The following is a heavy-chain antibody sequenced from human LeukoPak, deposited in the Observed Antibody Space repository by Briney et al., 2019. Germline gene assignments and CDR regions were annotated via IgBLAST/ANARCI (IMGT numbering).Heavy chain of an antibody. CDR1: GDSVSSKTAA. Sequence: QTLSPTCAISGDSVSSKTAAWNWIRPSPSRGLEWLGGTYYRSKWYDDYAVSVKSRITINPDTSKNQFSLQLKSVTPEDTAIYYCAKDQLGPGGLANWFDPWGQGTLVTVSS. J-gene: IGHJ5*02. D-gene: IGHD7-27*01. CDR3: AKDQLGPGGLANWFDP. V-gene: IGHV6-1*01. CDR2: TYYRSKWYD.